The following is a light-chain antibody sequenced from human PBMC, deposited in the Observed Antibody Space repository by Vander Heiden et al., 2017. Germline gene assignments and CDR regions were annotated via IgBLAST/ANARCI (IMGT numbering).Light chain of an antibody. V-gene: IGLV1-40*01. CDR3: QSYDSSLSGWV. CDR1: SSNIGAGYD. Sequence: HSVLTQPPSVPGAPGQRLTISCTGGSSNIGAGYDVQWYQQLPGTAPRLLIYGNINRPSGVPDRLSGSKSGTSASLAITGLQAEDEADYYCQSYDSSLSGWVFGGGTKLTVL. J-gene: IGLJ3*02. CDR2: GNI.